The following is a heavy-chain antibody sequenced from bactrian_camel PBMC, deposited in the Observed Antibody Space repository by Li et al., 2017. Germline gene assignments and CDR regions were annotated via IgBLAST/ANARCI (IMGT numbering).Heavy chain of an antibody. CDR3: VKDDWGWSFGS. V-gene: IGHV3S63*01. Sequence: HVQLVESGGGSVQAGGSLRLSCAGSADTSNNLCMGWFRQIPGKEREGVASIDSDGEKTYADSVNGRFTISRDNAENTVYLQMNSLKPEDTAVYYCVKDDWGWSFGSWGQGTQVTVS. D-gene: IGHD5*01. CDR2: IDSDGEKT. CDR1: ADTSNNLC. J-gene: IGHJ6*01.